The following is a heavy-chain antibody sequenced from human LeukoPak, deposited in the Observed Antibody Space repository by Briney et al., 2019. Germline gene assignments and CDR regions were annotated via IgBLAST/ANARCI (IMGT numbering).Heavy chain of an antibody. J-gene: IGHJ5*02. Sequence: PSQTLSLTCTVSGGSISSGGYYWCWIRQPPGKGLEWIGYIYHSGSTYYNPSLKSRVTISVDRSKNQYSLKLSSVTAADTAVYYCARDRELAALDPWGQGTLVIVSS. D-gene: IGHD1-26*01. V-gene: IGHV4-30-2*01. CDR3: ARDRELAALDP. CDR2: IYHSGST. CDR1: GGSISSGGYY.